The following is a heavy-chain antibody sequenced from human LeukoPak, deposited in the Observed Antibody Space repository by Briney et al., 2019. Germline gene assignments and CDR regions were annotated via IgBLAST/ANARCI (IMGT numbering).Heavy chain of an antibody. CDR3: ARHRRSAYWNPVTTAFDY. CDR1: GYSISSGYY. J-gene: IGHJ4*02. D-gene: IGHD1-1*01. Sequence: PSETLSLTCAVSGYSISSGYYWGWIRQPPGKGLEWIGSIYHSGSTYYNPSLKSRVTISVDTSKNHFSLKLSSVTAADTAVYYCARHRRSAYWNPVTTAFDYWGQGTLVTVSS. CDR2: IYHSGST. V-gene: IGHV4-38-2*01.